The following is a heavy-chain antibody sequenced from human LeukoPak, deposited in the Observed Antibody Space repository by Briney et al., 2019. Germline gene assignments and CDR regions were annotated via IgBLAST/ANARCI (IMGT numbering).Heavy chain of an antibody. Sequence: ASVKVSCKASEYTFSVYHIHWVRQAPGQGLEWMGWINPNSGGTNYAQKFQGRVTMTRDTSISTAYMELSRLRSDDTAVYYCVRLRIKPTPTQTAWFDPWGQGTLVTVSS. J-gene: IGHJ5*02. CDR2: INPNSGGT. CDR1: EYTFSVYH. D-gene: IGHD4-17*01. CDR3: VRLRIKPTPTQTAWFDP. V-gene: IGHV1-2*02.